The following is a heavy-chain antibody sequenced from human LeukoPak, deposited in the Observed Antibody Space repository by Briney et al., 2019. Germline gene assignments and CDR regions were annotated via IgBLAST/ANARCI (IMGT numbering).Heavy chain of an antibody. Sequence: GGSLRLSCAASGFTFSDYAMNWVRQAPGKGLEWVAVISYDGSKKYYADSVKGRFTISRDNSKNTLYLQMNSLRGEDTAVYYCARDGYDSSGYRMGADYYYGMDVWGQGTTVTVSS. D-gene: IGHD3-22*01. V-gene: IGHV3-30-3*01. CDR1: GFTFSDYA. CDR3: ARDGYDSSGYRMGADYYYGMDV. J-gene: IGHJ6*02. CDR2: ISYDGSKK.